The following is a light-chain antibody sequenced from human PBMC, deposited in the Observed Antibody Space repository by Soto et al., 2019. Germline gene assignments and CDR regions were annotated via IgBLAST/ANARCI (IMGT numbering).Light chain of an antibody. CDR3: QQYNDWPYT. CDR1: QSVSSK. V-gene: IGKV3-15*01. J-gene: IGKJ2*01. Sequence: EIVMTQSPATLSVSPGERAILSCRASQSVSSKLVWYQQKPGQAPRLLIYGASARATGIPVRFSGSGSGRDFTLTISSLQSEDLAIYHCQQYNDWPYTFGQGTKLEI. CDR2: GAS.